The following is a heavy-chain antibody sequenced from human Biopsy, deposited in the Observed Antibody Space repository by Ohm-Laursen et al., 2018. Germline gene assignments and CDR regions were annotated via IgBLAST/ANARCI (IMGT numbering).Heavy chain of an antibody. V-gene: IGHV4-59*08. CDR2: VSYSGNT. D-gene: IGHD3-22*01. CDR1: GVSISSYF. CDR3: AAYYYDSSGYFYAFHY. Sequence: TLSLTCAVSGVSISSYFWSWIRQPLGKGLEWIGYVSYSGNTKYNPSLKSRVIIPADPSKNQFPLKLSSVTAADTAMYYCAAYYYDSSGYFYAFHYWGQGTLVTVSS. J-gene: IGHJ4*02.